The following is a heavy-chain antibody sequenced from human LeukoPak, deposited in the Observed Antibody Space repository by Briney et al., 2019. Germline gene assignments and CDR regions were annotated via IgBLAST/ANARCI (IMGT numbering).Heavy chain of an antibody. CDR2: IKQDGTER. CDR3: ARRGTIAVPAAWFDP. D-gene: IGHD6-19*01. J-gene: IGHJ5*02. V-gene: IGHV3-7*01. CDR1: GFTFSQYW. Sequence: GGSLGLSCAVSGFTFSQYWMSWVRQAPGKGLEWVANIKQDGTERYYADSVVGRFSISRDDAKNSLYLQMNTLRVEDTANYYCARRGTIAVPAAWFDPWRQGTLVIVSS.